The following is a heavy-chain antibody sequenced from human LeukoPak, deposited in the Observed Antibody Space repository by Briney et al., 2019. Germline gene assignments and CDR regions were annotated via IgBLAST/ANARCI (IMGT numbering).Heavy chain of an antibody. D-gene: IGHD2-21*01. CDR3: ASLCGGDCYRAQDAFDI. CDR2: IYYSGST. J-gene: IGHJ3*02. Sequence: PSETLSLTCTVSGGSISSYYWSWIRQPPGPGLEWIGYIYYSGSTNYNPSLKSRVTISVDTSKNQFSLKLSSVTAADTAVYYCASLCGGDCYRAQDAFDIWGQGTMVTVSS. CDR1: GGSISSYY. V-gene: IGHV4-59*01.